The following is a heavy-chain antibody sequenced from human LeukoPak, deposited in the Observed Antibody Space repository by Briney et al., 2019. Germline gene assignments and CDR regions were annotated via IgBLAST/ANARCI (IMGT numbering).Heavy chain of an antibody. J-gene: IGHJ6*03. CDR2: IYTSGST. V-gene: IGHV4-4*09. CDR3: ARHHYYYYMDV. CDR1: GGSISSYY. Sequence: SETLSLTCTVSGGSISSYYWSWIRQPPGKGLEWVGYIYTSGSTNYNPSLKSRVTISVDTSKNQFSLKLSSVTAADTAVYYCARHHYYYYMDVWGKGTTVTVSS.